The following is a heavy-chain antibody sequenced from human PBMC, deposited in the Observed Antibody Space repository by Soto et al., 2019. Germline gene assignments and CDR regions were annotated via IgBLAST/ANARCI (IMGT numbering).Heavy chain of an antibody. CDR3: ARRLFNGGYYSLFDY. CDR2: IYYSGST. CDR1: GGSISSGGYY. J-gene: IGHJ4*02. V-gene: IGHV4-31*03. Sequence: SETLSLTCTVSGGSISSGGYYWSWIRQHPGKGLEWIGYIYYSGSTYYNPSLKSRVTISVDTSKNQFSLKPSSVTAADTAVYYCARRLFNGGYYSLFDYWGQGTLVTVSS. D-gene: IGHD3-22*01.